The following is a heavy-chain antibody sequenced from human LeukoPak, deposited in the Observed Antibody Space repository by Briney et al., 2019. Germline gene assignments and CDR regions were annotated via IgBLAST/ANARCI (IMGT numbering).Heavy chain of an antibody. J-gene: IGHJ5*02. V-gene: IGHV4-30-2*01. CDR3: ARELWFGNAPGSWFDP. CDR1: GDSISSGDYS. Sequence: SQTLSLTCAVSGDSISSGDYSWRWIRQPSGKGLEWIAYIFHSGSSYYNPSLKRRVSISVYKSKNQFSLRLTSVTAAGTALYYWARELWFGNAPGSWFDPWGQGTLVTVSS. CDR2: IFHSGSS. D-gene: IGHD3-10*01.